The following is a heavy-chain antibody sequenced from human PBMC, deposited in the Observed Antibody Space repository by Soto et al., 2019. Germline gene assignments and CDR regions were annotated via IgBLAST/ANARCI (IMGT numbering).Heavy chain of an antibody. J-gene: IGHJ6*02. Sequence: GESQKISCKGSGDSLTSYWIGSVRQMPGKGLEWMGIIYPGDSDTRYSPSFQGQVRIIADKSISTAYLQWSSLKASDTAMYYCARQGVTMVRGVKRPYYGMDVWGQGTTVTVSS. CDR2: IYPGDSDT. CDR3: ARQGVTMVRGVKRPYYGMDV. D-gene: IGHD3-10*01. CDR1: GDSLTSYW. V-gene: IGHV5-51*01.